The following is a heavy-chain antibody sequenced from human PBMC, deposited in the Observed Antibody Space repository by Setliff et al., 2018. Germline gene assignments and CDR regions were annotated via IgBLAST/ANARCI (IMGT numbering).Heavy chain of an antibody. CDR1: DGSLSTYY. D-gene: IGHD2-15*01. Sequence: PSETLSLTCTVSDGSLSTYYWSWIRQPPGKGLEFIGYVYYSGTANYSPSLRSRLTISVDTSKNQFSLKLTSLTAADTAVYFCAKGGTYRYFDFWGQGILVTVSS. V-gene: IGHV4-59*01. CDR3: AKGGTYRYFDF. J-gene: IGHJ4*02. CDR2: VYYSGTA.